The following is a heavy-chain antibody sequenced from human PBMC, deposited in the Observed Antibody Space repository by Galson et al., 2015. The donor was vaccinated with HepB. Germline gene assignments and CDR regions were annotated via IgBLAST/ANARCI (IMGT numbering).Heavy chain of an antibody. Sequence: SLRLSCAASGFTFSSYAMHWVRQAPGKGLEWVAVIPYDGSNKYYADSVKGRFTISRDNSKNTLYLQMNSLRAEDTAVYYCARDRGTTGEFHYMDVWGKGTTVTVSS. CDR1: GFTFSSYA. CDR3: ARDRGTTGEFHYMDV. V-gene: IGHV3-30-3*01. CDR2: IPYDGSNK. J-gene: IGHJ6*03. D-gene: IGHD3-10*01.